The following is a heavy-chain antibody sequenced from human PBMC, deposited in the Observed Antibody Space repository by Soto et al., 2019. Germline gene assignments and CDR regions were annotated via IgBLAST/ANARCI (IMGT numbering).Heavy chain of an antibody. Sequence: EVQLVESGGGLVQPGRSLRLSCAASGFTFDDYAMHWVRQAPGKGLEWVSGISWNSGSIGYADSVKGRFTISRDNAKSSLYLQMNSLRPEDTALYYCAKYMGTSYYWGSDYWGQGTLVTVSS. CDR2: ISWNSGSI. V-gene: IGHV3-9*01. CDR1: GFTFDDYA. J-gene: IGHJ4*02. CDR3: AKYMGTSYYWGSDY. D-gene: IGHD1-26*01.